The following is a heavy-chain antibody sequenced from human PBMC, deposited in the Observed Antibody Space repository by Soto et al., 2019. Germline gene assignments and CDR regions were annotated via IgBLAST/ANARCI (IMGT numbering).Heavy chain of an antibody. CDR2: IYYGGST. CDR3: ARDLGYYYDSSGYPYGMDV. Sequence: ASETLSLTCTVSGGSISSGDYYWSWIRQPPGKGLEWIGYIYYGGSTYYNPSLKSRVTISVDTSKNQFSLKLSSVTAADTAVYYCARDLGYYYDSSGYPYGMDVWGQGTTVTVSS. CDR1: GGSISSGDYY. D-gene: IGHD3-22*01. V-gene: IGHV4-30-4*01. J-gene: IGHJ6*02.